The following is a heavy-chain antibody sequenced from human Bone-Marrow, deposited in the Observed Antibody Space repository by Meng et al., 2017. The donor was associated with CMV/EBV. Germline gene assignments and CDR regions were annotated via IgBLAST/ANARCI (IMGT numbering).Heavy chain of an antibody. V-gene: IGHV4-59*08. CDR1: GGSISGYQ. Sequence: SETLSLTCSVSGGSISGYQWAWVRQAPGKGLEWIGHSTGSATYNPSLKSRVTISVDASKNQFSLKLSSVTAADTAVYYCARPLTGQYNWFDPWGQGDLVPVDS. CDR3: ARPLTGQYNWFDP. J-gene: IGHJ5*02. CDR2: STGSA. D-gene: IGHD1-20*01.